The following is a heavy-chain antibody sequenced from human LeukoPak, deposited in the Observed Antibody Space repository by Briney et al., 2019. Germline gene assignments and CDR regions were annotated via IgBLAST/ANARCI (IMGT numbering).Heavy chain of an antibody. Sequence: GGSQTLSCAACGFTFSRYSMNCVRQAPGRGLVCVSYISSSSSYIFYANSVKGRFNIPRDNAKNSLYLQMNSLRAEDTAVYYCARVGLNIAVAGTYYGMDVWGQGTTVTVSS. CDR3: ARVGLNIAVAGTYYGMDV. V-gene: IGHV3-21*01. CDR2: ISSSSSYI. J-gene: IGHJ6*02. CDR1: GFTFSRYS. D-gene: IGHD6-19*01.